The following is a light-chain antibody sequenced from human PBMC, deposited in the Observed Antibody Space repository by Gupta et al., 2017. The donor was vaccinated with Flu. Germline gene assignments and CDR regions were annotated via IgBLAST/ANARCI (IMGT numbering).Light chain of an antibody. CDR1: SSNIGINY. CDR3: GTWANSRSAWV. CDR2: ENN. V-gene: IGLV1-51*02. Sequence: AAPAPKVTISCSGCSSNIGINYVSWYQQLPGTAPKLLIYENNKRPSGFPDRFSGSKSGTSATLAITGLRPGDGAEYYCGTWANSRSAWVFGTGTKLTVL. J-gene: IGLJ3*02.